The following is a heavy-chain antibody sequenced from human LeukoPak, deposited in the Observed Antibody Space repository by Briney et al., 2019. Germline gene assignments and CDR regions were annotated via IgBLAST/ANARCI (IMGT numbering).Heavy chain of an antibody. Sequence: PSQTLSLTCTVSGGSISSGDYYWSWIRQHPGKGLELIGYIYYSGSTDYNPSLKSRLTISVDTSKNQFSLKLSSVTAADTAVYYCARQGSGWYYFDYWGQGTLVTVSS. V-gene: IGHV4-31*03. J-gene: IGHJ4*02. CDR1: GGSISSGDYY. D-gene: IGHD6-19*01. CDR3: ARQGSGWYYFDY. CDR2: IYYSGST.